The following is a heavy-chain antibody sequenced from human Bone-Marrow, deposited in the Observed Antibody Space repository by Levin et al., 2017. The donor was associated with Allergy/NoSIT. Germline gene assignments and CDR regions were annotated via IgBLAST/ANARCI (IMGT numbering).Heavy chain of an antibody. D-gene: IGHD3/OR15-3a*01. CDR3: VDPRG. CDR1: GNTFTRFD. J-gene: IGHJ4*02. Sequence: EASVKVSCTASGNTFTRFDINWVRQAPGQGLEWMGWMNPNSGNTGQAQKFQGRVTMTRNTSISTAYLELTSLKSEDTAVYYCVDPRGWGQGTLVTVSS. V-gene: IGHV1-8*01. CDR2: MNPNSGNT.